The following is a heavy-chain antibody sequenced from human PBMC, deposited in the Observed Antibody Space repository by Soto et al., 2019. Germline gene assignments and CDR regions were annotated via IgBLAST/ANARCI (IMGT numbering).Heavy chain of an antibody. Sequence: LRLSCAASGFTFSSYGMHWVRQAPGKGLEWVAVISYDGSNKYYADSVKGRFTISRDNSKNTLYLQMNSLRAEDTAVYFCAIDFYGSWGQGTLVTVSS. J-gene: IGHJ4*02. CDR3: AIDFYGS. CDR2: ISYDGSNK. CDR1: GFTFSSYG. D-gene: IGHD4-17*01. V-gene: IGHV3-30*03.